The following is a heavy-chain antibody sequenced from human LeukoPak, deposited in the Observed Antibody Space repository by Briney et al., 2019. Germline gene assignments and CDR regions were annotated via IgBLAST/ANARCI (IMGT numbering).Heavy chain of an antibody. CDR1: GFTFSNAW. V-gene: IGHV3-15*01. D-gene: IGHD3-10*01. CDR2: IKSKTDGGTT. Sequence: PGGSLRLSCAASGFTFSNAWMSWVRQAPGKGLEWVGRIKSKTDGGTTDYAAPVKGRFTISRDDSQNTLYLQMNSLKTEDTAVYYCTTQLWFGELLLFDYWGQGTLVTVSS. CDR3: TTQLWFGELLLFDY. J-gene: IGHJ4*02.